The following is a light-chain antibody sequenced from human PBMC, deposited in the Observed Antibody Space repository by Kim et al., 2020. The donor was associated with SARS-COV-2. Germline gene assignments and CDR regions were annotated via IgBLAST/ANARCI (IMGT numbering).Light chain of an antibody. Sequence: EIVLTQSPGTLSLSPGERATLSCRASQSVSSNYLAWYQQKPGQAPRLLIYGASSRATGIPYRFSGSGSGTDFTLTISRLEPEDVAVYYCQQYGSSPRTFGQGTKLEI. CDR1: QSVSSNY. CDR2: GAS. CDR3: QQYGSSPRT. V-gene: IGKV3-20*01. J-gene: IGKJ2*01.